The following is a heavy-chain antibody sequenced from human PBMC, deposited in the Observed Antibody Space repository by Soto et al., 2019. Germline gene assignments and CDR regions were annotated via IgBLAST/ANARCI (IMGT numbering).Heavy chain of an antibody. J-gene: IGHJ4*02. CDR2: IYYSGST. CDR3: ARGRCGELSPYYFDY. CDR1: GGSISTYC. V-gene: IGHV4-59*08. D-gene: IGHD3-10*01. Sequence: SETLSHPCTGSGGSISTYCWSWFRHPPWKGMEWIGYIYYSGSTNYNPSLKSRVTISVDTSRNQFSLKLSSVTAADTAVYYCARGRCGELSPYYFDYTGQGPLVSVS.